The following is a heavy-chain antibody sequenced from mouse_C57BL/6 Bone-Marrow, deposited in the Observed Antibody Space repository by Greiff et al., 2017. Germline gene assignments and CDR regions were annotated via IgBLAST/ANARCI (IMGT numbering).Heavy chain of an antibody. V-gene: IGHV1-69*01. CDR2: IDPSDSYT. CDR3: ARNPITTVVATYYFDY. J-gene: IGHJ2*01. Sequence: VQLQQSGAELVMPGASVKLSCKASGYTFTSYWMHWVKQRPGQGLEWIGEIDPSDSYTNYNQKFKGKSTLTVDKSSSTAYMQLSSLTSEDSAVYYCARNPITTVVATYYFDYWGQGTTLTVSS. D-gene: IGHD1-1*01. CDR1: GYTFTSYW.